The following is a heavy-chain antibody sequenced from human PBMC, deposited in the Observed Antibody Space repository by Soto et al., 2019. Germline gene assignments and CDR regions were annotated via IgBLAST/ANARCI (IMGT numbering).Heavy chain of an antibody. V-gene: IGHV3-21*01. D-gene: IGHD2-2*01. CDR2: ISSSSSYI. CDR1: GVTFSSYS. Sequence: GSLRLSCAASGVTFSSYSMNWVRQAPGKGLEWVSSISSSSSYIYYADSVKGRFTISRDNAKNSLYLQMNSLRAEDTAVYYCARDSCSSTSCYDYWGQGTLVTVSS. J-gene: IGHJ4*02. CDR3: ARDSCSSTSCYDY.